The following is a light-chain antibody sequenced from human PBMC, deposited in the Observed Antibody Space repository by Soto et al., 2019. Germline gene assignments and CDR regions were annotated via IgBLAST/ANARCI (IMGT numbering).Light chain of an antibody. CDR2: GAS. J-gene: IGKJ4*01. Sequence: EIVLTQSPGTLSLSPGERATLSGRVSQSVSSSYVAWYQQKPGQATRILIYGASSRATGIPDRFSGSGSGTDFTLTITRPEPEDFAVYYCQQYGSSPSFTCGGGSKVEIK. CDR1: QSVSSSY. V-gene: IGKV3-20*01. CDR3: QQYGSSPSFT.